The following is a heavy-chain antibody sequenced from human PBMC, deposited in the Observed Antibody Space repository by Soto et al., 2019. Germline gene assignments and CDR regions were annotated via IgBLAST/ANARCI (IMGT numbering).Heavy chain of an antibody. V-gene: IGHV1-8*01. CDR3: ARVSPYYGSGSYYPQNWFDP. J-gene: IGHJ5*02. CDR1: GYTFTSYD. D-gene: IGHD3-10*01. CDR2: MNPNSGNT. Sequence: ASVKVSCKASGYTFTSYDINWVRQATGQGLEWMGWMNPNSGNTGYAQKFQGRVTMTRNTSISTAYMELSSLRSEDTAVYYCARVSPYYGSGSYYPQNWFDPWGQGTLVTVSS.